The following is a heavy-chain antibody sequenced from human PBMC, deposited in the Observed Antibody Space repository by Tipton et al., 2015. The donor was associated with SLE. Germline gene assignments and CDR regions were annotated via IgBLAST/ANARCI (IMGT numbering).Heavy chain of an antibody. J-gene: IGHJ6*02. CDR1: GGSVGSDGYC. CDR2: INHSGST. D-gene: IGHD1-26*01. V-gene: IGHV4-34*01. Sequence: TLSLTCTVSGGSVGSDGYCWSWIRQPPGKGLEWIGEINHSGSTNYNPSLKSRVTISVDTSKNQFSLKLSSVTAADTAVYYCARGYSGYYYYGMDVWGQGTTVTVSS. CDR3: ARGYSGYYYYGMDV.